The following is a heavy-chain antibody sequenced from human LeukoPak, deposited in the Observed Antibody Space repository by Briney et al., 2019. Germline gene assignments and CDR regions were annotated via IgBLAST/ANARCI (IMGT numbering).Heavy chain of an antibody. V-gene: IGHV3-21*04. Sequence: GGSLRLSCAASGFSFNIYSMSWVRQAPGKGLVWVSCINSSSSYTNYADSVKGRFTISRDNAKNTLYLQMNSLRAEDTAVYYCSRGYRWFDPCGQGTLVTVSS. CDR2: INSSSSYT. CDR3: SRGYRWFDP. D-gene: IGHD5-18*01. J-gene: IGHJ5*02. CDR1: GFSFNIYS.